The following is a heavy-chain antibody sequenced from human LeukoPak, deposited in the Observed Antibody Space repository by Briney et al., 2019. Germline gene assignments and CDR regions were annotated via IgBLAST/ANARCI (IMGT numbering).Heavy chain of an antibody. V-gene: IGHV3-7*01. D-gene: IGHD4-23*01. CDR1: GFTFSSYW. J-gene: IGHJ4*02. CDR3: ARSRGYSPRHFDY. CDR2: IKQDGSEK. Sequence: GGSLRLSCAASGFTFSSYWMSWVRQAPGKGLEWVANIKQDGSEKYYVDSVKGRFTISRDNAKNTLYLQMNSLRAEDTAVYYCARSRGYSPRHFDYWGQGTLVTVSS.